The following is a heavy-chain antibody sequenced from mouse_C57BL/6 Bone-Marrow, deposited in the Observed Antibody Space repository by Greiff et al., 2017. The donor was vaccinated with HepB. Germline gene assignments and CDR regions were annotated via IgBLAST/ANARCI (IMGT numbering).Heavy chain of an antibody. CDR2: ISYSGST. CDR3: ASELGRAWFAY. CDR1: GYSITSGYD. J-gene: IGHJ3*01. V-gene: IGHV3-1*01. D-gene: IGHD4-1*01. Sequence: DVMLVESGPGMVKPSQSLSLTCTVTGYSITSGYDWHWIRHFPGNKLEWMGYISYSGSTNYNPSLKSRISITHDTSKNHFFLKLNSVTTEDTATYYCASELGRAWFAYWGQGTLVTVSA.